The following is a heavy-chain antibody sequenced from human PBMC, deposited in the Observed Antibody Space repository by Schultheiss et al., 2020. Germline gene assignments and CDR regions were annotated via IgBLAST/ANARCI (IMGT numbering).Heavy chain of an antibody. V-gene: IGHV3-23*01. CDR1: GFTFSSYA. CDR2: ISGSGGST. CDR3: AKAIPNYYYYGLDV. J-gene: IGHJ6*02. D-gene: IGHD2-21*01. Sequence: WGSLRLSCAASGFTFSSYAMHWVRQAPGKGLEWVSAISGSGGSTYYADSVKGRFTISRDNSKNTLYLQMNSLRAEDTALYYCAKAIPNYYYYGLDVWGQGTTVTVSS.